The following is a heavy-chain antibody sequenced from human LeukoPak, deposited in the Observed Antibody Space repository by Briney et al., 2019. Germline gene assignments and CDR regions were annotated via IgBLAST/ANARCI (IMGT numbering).Heavy chain of an antibody. Sequence: GGSLRLSCAASGFTFSSYAMSWVRQAPGKGLEWVSAISGSGGSTYYADSVKGRFTISRDNSKNTLYLQMYSLRAEDTAVYYCAKDPPWSGYYFEYFQHWGQGTLVTVSS. J-gene: IGHJ1*01. CDR1: GFTFSSYA. D-gene: IGHD3-3*01. V-gene: IGHV3-23*01. CDR3: AKDPPWSGYYFEYFQH. CDR2: ISGSGGST.